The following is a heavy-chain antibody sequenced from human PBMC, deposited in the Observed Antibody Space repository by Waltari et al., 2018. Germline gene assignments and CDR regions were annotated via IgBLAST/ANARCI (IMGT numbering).Heavy chain of an antibody. CDR3: AKAAEFDY. CDR2: MWYDGSNK. J-gene: IGHJ4*02. Sequence: QVQLVESGGGVVQPGRSLRLSCAASGFTFSSYGMHWVRQAPGKGLEWVAVMWYDGSNKYYADSVKGRFTISRDNSKNTLYLQMNSLRAEDTAMYYCAKAAEFDYWGQGTLVTVSS. CDR1: GFTFSSYG. V-gene: IGHV3-30*18.